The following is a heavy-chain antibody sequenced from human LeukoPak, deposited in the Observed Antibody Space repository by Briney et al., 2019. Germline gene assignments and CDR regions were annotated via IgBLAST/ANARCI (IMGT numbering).Heavy chain of an antibody. Sequence: GGSLRLSCAASGFAFSSYEMNWVRQAPGKGLEWVSYISSSDSIIYYADSVRGRFTISRDNAKNSLYLQMNSLRAEDTAVYYCARHFGSGSYYYHYMDVWGKGTTVTVSS. V-gene: IGHV3-48*03. CDR2: ISSSDSII. J-gene: IGHJ6*03. CDR1: GFAFSSYE. CDR3: ARHFGSGSYYYHYMDV. D-gene: IGHD3-10*01.